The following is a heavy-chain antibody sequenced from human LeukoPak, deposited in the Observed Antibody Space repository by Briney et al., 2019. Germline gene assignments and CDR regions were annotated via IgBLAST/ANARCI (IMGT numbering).Heavy chain of an antibody. CDR1: GFTFSSYA. V-gene: IGHV3-30*02. CDR2: IGSDATTR. J-gene: IGHJ2*01. D-gene: IGHD1/OR15-1a*01. CDR3: AKEGGNTHVNSYWYFDL. Sequence: GGSLRLSCAASGFTFSSYAMHWVRQAPGKGLEWVAVIGSDATTRFYADSVKGRFRLSRDNSDNTLHLQMNSLRPDDTALYFCAKEGGNTHVNSYWYFDLWGRGSLVTVSS.